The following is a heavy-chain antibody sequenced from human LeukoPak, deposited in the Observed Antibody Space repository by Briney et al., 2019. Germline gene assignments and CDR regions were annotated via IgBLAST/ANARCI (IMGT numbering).Heavy chain of an antibody. Sequence: PGGSLRLSCAASGFTFSSYAMSWVRQAPGKGLEWVSAISGSGGTTYYADSVKGRFTISRDNSKDTLYLQMNSLRAEDTAVYYCAKDLVGATVGYYFDYWGKGTLVAVSS. CDR3: AKDLVGATVGYYFDY. CDR1: GFTFSSYA. CDR2: ISGSGGTT. V-gene: IGHV3-23*01. D-gene: IGHD1-26*01. J-gene: IGHJ4*02.